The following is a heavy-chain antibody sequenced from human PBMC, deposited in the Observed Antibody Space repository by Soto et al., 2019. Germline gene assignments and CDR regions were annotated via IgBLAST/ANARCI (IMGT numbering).Heavy chain of an antibody. CDR3: ARDYSSGWAKWFDP. D-gene: IGHD6-19*01. CDR2: MYFSGST. V-gene: IGHV4-59*01. Sequence: QVQLQESGPGLVKPSETLSLTCAVSGGSISSYYWSWIRQPPGKGLEWIGYMYFSGSTNYNPSLKIRVTISVDTSKNQFALKLSSVTAADTAVYYCARDYSSGWAKWFDPWGQGTLVTVSS. J-gene: IGHJ5*02. CDR1: GGSISSYY.